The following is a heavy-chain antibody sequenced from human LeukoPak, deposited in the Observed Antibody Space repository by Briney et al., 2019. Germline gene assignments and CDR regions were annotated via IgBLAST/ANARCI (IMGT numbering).Heavy chain of an antibody. CDR1: GYMFTGHY. CDR2: INPNTGES. Sequence: ASVKVSCTTSGYMFTGHYIHWVRQAPGQGLEWMGCINPNTGESHYAHNFQGRVTVTRDTSISTAYMELSSLRSEDTAVYYCARDHPRSGRSYYFDYWGQGTLVTVSS. D-gene: IGHD3-10*01. V-gene: IGHV1-2*02. CDR3: ARDHPRSGRSYYFDY. J-gene: IGHJ4*02.